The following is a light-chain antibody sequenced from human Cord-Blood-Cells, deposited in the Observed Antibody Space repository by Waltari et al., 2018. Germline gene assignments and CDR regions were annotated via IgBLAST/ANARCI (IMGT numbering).Light chain of an antibody. J-gene: IGLJ1*01. V-gene: IGLV2-14*01. CDR1: SSDVGGYNY. CDR3: SSYTSGSSYV. CDR2: DDS. Sequence: QSALTQPASVSGSPGQSITISCTGTSSDVGGYNYVSWYQQHPGKAPKLMLYDDSNRPSGVSMRFSGSKWGNTASLPISGLQAEDEANYYSSSYTSGSSYVFGTETNVTVL.